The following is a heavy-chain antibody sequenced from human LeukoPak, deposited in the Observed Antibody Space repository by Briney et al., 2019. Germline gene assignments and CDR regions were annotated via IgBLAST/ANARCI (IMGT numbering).Heavy chain of an antibody. Sequence: GGSLRLSCAASGFILSGYFMSWVRQAPGKGLEWVASIKHDGSEEYHVDSVRGRFTISRDNTKSSLYLQMGSLRAEDTAVYYCATDRGWRTSGYYLYYFGSWGQGTLVTVSS. V-gene: IGHV3-7*01. CDR3: ATDRGWRTSGYYLYYFGS. CDR2: IKHDGSEE. D-gene: IGHD3-3*01. J-gene: IGHJ4*02. CDR1: GFILSGYF.